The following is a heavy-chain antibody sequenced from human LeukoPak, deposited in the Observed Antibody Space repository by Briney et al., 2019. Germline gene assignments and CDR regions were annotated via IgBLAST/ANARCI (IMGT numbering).Heavy chain of an antibody. CDR2: IWYDGSNK. J-gene: IGHJ4*02. Sequence: PGGSLRVSCAASGFTFSSYGMHWVRQAPGKGLEWLAVIWYDGSNKYYADFVKGRFTISRDNSKNTLYLQMNSLRAEDTAVYYCAKVGDGDYYIDYWGQGTLVTVSS. D-gene: IGHD2-21*01. CDR1: GFTFSSYG. CDR3: AKVGDGDYYIDY. V-gene: IGHV3-33*06.